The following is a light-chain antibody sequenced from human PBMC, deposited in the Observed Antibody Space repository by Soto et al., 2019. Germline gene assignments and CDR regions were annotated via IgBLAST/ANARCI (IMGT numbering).Light chain of an antibody. CDR3: QQRYNWPPIT. Sequence: EIVLTQSPATLSLSPGERATLSCRASQSVSSNLAWYQQKPGQAPRLLIYDASNRATGVPARFSGSGSGTDFTLTISSLEPGDFAVYYCQQRYNWPPITFGQGTRLEIK. CDR1: QSVSSN. J-gene: IGKJ5*01. CDR2: DAS. V-gene: IGKV3-11*01.